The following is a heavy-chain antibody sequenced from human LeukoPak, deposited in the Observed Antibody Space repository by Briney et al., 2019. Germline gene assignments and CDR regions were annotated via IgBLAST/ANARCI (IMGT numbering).Heavy chain of an antibody. V-gene: IGHV3-23*01. CDR3: AKERDTRAFQHVFDY. J-gene: IGHJ4*02. D-gene: IGHD5-18*01. Sequence: GGSLRLSCVASGFTFSSYALNWVRQGPGKGLEWGSGISASGGRTDYADSVNGRFTISRDNSKNTMYLHMTSLRAEDTALYYCAKERDTRAFQHVFDYWGQGTLVTVSS. CDR2: ISASGGRT. CDR1: GFTFSSYA.